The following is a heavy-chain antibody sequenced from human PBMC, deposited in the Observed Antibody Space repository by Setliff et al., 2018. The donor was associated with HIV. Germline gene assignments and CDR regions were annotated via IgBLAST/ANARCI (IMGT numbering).Heavy chain of an antibody. CDR3: ARDRLPKWGSHYTY. J-gene: IGHJ4*02. CDR2: INPNNDDT. V-gene: IGHV1-2*02. Sequence: ASVEVSCKASGYTFTDYYLHWVRQAPGQGLEWMGWINPNNDDTKSAQKFQGRVTMTRDTSISTAYMELSSLRSDDTAVYYCARDRLPKWGSHYTYWGQGTMVTVSS. D-gene: IGHD3-3*01. CDR1: GYTFTDYY.